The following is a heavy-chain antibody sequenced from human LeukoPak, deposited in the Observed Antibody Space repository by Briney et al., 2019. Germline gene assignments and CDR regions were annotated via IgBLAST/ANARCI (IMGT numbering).Heavy chain of an antibody. Sequence: GRSLRLSCAASGFTFSSYAMHWVRQAPGKGLEWVAVISYDGSNKYYADSVKGRFTISRDNSKNTLYLQMNSLRAEDTAVYYCARDTGHWGQGTLVTVSS. CDR3: ARDTGH. CDR1: GFTFSSYA. CDR2: ISYDGSNK. J-gene: IGHJ4*02. V-gene: IGHV3-30-3*01. D-gene: IGHD1-14*01.